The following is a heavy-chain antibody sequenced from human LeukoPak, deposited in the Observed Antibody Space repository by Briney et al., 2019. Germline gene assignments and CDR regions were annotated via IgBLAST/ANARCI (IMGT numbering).Heavy chain of an antibody. D-gene: IGHD1-14*01. CDR2: ISYNAXX. Sequence: SETLSLTCTVSXGXXXXXXWXXXXXXPXXXLXWXGYISYNAXXXXXPSLRSRVTISLDTSKNQFSLKLTSVTAADTAFYYCARQPVSLNWFDPWGQGTLVPVSS. J-gene: IGHJ5*02. V-gene: IGHV4-59*08. CDR1: XGXXXXXX. CDR3: ARQPVSLNWFDP.